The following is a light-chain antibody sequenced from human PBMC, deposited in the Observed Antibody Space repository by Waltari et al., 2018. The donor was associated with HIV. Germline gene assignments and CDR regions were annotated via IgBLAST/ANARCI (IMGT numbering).Light chain of an antibody. CDR3: CAYASTNSPYYI. CDR2: KSF. CDR1: NSAVGSYAF. V-gene: IGLV2-14*01. J-gene: IGLJ1*01. Sequence: QSALTQPASVSGSPGQSITISCTGTNSAVGSYAFVPSYQQHPGKAPKLLIYKSFHRASGISDRFSASRSGNTASLTISGLQPEDEADYYCCAYASTNSPYYIFGGGTTVT.